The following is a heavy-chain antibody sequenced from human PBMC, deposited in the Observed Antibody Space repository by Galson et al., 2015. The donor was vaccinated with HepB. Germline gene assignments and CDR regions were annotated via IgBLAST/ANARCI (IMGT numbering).Heavy chain of an antibody. V-gene: IGHV1-8*01. CDR1: GFTFTNYD. D-gene: IGHD3-22*01. Sequence: SVKVSCKASGFTFTNYDINWVRQATGQGLEWMGWMNPNSENTGYAQKFQGRVTMTRDTSIGTAYMELSGLRSEDTAVYYCARGPAGYDSTGYFDFWGQGTLVTVSS. J-gene: IGHJ4*02. CDR3: ARGPAGYDSTGYFDF. CDR2: MNPNSENT.